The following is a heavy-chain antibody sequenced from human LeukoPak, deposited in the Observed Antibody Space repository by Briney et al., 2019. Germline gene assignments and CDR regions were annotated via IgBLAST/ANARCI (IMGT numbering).Heavy chain of an antibody. Sequence: SVKVSCKASGFTFTSSAMQWVRQARGQRLEWIGWIVVGSGNTNYAQKFQERVTITRGMSTSTAYMELSSLRSEDTAVYYCAADVVSGYYYFDYWGQGTLVTVSS. D-gene: IGHD3-3*01. V-gene: IGHV1-58*02. CDR2: IVVGSGNT. CDR1: GFTFTSSA. CDR3: AADVVSGYYYFDY. J-gene: IGHJ4*02.